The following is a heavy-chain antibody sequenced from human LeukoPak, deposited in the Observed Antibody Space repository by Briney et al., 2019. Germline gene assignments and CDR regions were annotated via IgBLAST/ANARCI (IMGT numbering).Heavy chain of an antibody. D-gene: IGHD2-2*02. Sequence: PGGSLRLSCAASGFTFNIYTMTWVRQAPGKGLDWVSITSDNGDYTYYADSVKGRFTISRDNAKNSLYLQMNSLRAEDTAVYYCARDRGYCSSTSCYRIDAFDIWGQGTMVTVSS. CDR1: GFTFNIYT. V-gene: IGHV3-21*01. CDR2: TSDNGDYT. J-gene: IGHJ3*02. CDR3: ARDRGYCSSTSCYRIDAFDI.